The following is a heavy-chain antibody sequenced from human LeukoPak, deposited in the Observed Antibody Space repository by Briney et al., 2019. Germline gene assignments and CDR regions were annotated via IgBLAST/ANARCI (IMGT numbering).Heavy chain of an antibody. D-gene: IGHD4-11*01. J-gene: IGHJ4*02. CDR1: GYTFTSYG. V-gene: IGHV1-18*01. CDR3: ARDPPATVTPGFDY. Sequence: GASVKVSCQASGYTFTSYGISWVRQAPGQGLEWMGWISAYNGNTNYAQKLQGRVTMTTDTSTSTAYMELRSLRSDDTAVYYCARDPPATVTPGFDYWGQGTLVTVSS. CDR2: ISAYNGNT.